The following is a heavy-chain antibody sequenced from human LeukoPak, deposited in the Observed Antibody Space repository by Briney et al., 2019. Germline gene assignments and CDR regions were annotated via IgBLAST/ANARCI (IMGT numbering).Heavy chain of an antibody. Sequence: PSETLSLTCAVSGGSISSADYSWSWIRQPPGKGLEWIGHIYHSGSTYYNPSLKSRVTILVDRSKNQFSLKLSSVIAADTAVYYCARAHDYVWGSYRRNYYYGMDVWGQGTTVTVSS. CDR3: ARAHDYVWGSYRRNYYYGMDV. CDR2: IYHSGST. D-gene: IGHD3-16*02. J-gene: IGHJ6*02. V-gene: IGHV4-30-2*01. CDR1: GGSISSADYS.